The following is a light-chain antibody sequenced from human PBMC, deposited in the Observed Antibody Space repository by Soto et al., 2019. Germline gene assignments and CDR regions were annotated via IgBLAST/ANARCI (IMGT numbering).Light chain of an antibody. CDR3: SSFTADTTVV. CDR2: QAS. Sequence: QSALTQPASLSGSPGQSITISCTGTTDDIGLYSFVSWYEQHPGKAPKLIIYQASHRPSGVSDRFSGSKSGTTASLTISGLQPEDGADYYCSSFTADTTVVFGGGTKLTVL. J-gene: IGLJ2*01. CDR1: TDDIGLYSF. V-gene: IGLV2-14*01.